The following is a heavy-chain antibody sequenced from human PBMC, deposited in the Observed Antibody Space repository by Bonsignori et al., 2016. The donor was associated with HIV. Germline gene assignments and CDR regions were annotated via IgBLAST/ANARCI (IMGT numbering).Heavy chain of an antibody. D-gene: IGHD3-9*01. CDR3: VRHRYFDWFPEGENWFDP. Sequence: GGSLRLSCAAFGFTFSSYWMSWVRQAPGKGLEWVANIKQDGTERNYVDSVKGRFTISRDNAKNSLYLQMNSLRAEDTAVYYCVRHRYFDWFPEGENWFDPWGQGTLVTVSS. V-gene: IGHV3-7*05. CDR2: IKQDGTER. CDR1: GFTFSSYW. J-gene: IGHJ5*02.